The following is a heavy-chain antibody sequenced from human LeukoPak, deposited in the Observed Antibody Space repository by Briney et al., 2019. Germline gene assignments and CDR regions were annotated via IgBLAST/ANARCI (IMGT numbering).Heavy chain of an antibody. CDR3: ARADSVPAGDYHYWYMDV. CDR2: IKPNSGYT. J-gene: IGHJ6*03. D-gene: IGHD2-2*01. CDR1: GFTLTDY. Sequence: ASVKGSCKTSGFTLTDYIHWVRQDPRQGLQLIGWIKPNSGYTDYAQKFQGRVTMTRDTSISTVYMELSSLRSDDTAVYYCARADSVPAGDYHYWYMDVWGKGTTVTVSS. V-gene: IGHV1-2*02.